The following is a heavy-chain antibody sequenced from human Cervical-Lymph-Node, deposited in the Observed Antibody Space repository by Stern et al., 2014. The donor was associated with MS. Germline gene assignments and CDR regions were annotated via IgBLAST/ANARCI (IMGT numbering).Heavy chain of an antibody. J-gene: IGHJ4*02. D-gene: IGHD6-13*01. CDR2: IGYDGSNP. CDR1: GFSFSRYA. V-gene: IGHV3-33*01. CDR3: ASAYSSSHYYFDY. Sequence: VQLVESGGGVVQPGRSLRLSCAASGFSFSRYAMHWVRQAPGKGLEWVALIGYDGSNPYYADSVTGRFPISRDNFKNTLYLQMNSLRAEDTAVYYCASAYSSSHYYFDYWGQGTLVTVSS.